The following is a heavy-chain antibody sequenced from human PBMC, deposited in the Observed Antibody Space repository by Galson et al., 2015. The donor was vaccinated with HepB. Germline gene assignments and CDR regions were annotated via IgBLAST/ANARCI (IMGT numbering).Heavy chain of an antibody. J-gene: IGHJ3*02. Sequence: SLRLSCAASGFSFSSHWMSWVRQAPGKGLEWVANINQYGSEKYYVDSVKGRFTTSRDNAKNSLYLQMNSLRGEDTAVYYCAREIPSRAAAGLQDAFDIWGQGTLVTAS. V-gene: IGHV3-7*03. D-gene: IGHD6-13*01. CDR3: AREIPSRAAAGLQDAFDI. CDR1: GFSFSSHW. CDR2: INQYGSEK.